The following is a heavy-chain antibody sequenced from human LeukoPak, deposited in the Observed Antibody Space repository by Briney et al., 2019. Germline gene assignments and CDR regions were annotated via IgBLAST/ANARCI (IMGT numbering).Heavy chain of an antibody. D-gene: IGHD3-9*01. Sequence: GGSLRLSCAASGFTFSSYEMNWVRQAPGKGLEWVSYISSSGSTIYYADSVKGRFTISRDNAKNSLYLQMNSLRAEDMALYYCAKGYYDILTGYYDYWGQGTLVTVSS. CDR3: AKGYYDILTGYYDY. V-gene: IGHV3-48*03. J-gene: IGHJ4*02. CDR2: ISSSGSTI. CDR1: GFTFSSYE.